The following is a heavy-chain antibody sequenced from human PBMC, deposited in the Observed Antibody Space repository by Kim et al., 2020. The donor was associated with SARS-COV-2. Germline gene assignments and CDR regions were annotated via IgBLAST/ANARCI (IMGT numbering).Heavy chain of an antibody. CDR3: ARTSVIRGFSPRFDY. CDR2: VYYGGSP. J-gene: IGHJ4*02. D-gene: IGHD3-10*01. Sequence: SETLSLTCTVSGDSVRNYFWSWIRQSPGKGPQWVGYVYYGGSPKYNPSLENRVTLSQAPSKNQFSLEVKSVTTADTAVYYCARTSVIRGFSPRFDYWGQGISVTVSS. CDR1: GDSVRNYF. V-gene: IGHV4-59*02.